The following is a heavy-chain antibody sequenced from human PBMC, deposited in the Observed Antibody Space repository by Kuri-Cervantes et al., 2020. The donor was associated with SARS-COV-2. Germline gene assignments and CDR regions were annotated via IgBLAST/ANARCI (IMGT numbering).Heavy chain of an antibody. D-gene: IGHD3-22*01. Sequence: ESLKISCASSGFTFSSYAMSWVRQAPGKGLEWGSAISGRGGSTYYAYSVQVRFTLSRDKSKNTLYLQMISLRADDTALSYCASKGLDSSGYSLGYDWGQGTLVTVSS. CDR1: GFTFSSYA. CDR3: ASKGLDSSGYSLGYD. CDR2: ISGRGGST. V-gene: IGHV3-23*01. J-gene: IGHJ4*02.